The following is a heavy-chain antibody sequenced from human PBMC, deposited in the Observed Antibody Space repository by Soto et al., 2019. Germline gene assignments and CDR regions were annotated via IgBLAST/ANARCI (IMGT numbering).Heavy chain of an antibody. D-gene: IGHD2-15*01. Sequence: EVQLLESGGGLVQPGGSLRLSCAASVFTFSSYAMSWVRQAPGKGLEWVSAISGSGGSTYYADSVKGRFTISRDNSKNTLYLQMNSLRAEDTAVYYCAKAPIVVVVAARDYYFDYWGQGTLVTVSS. CDR1: VFTFSSYA. V-gene: IGHV3-23*01. CDR2: ISGSGGST. CDR3: AKAPIVVVVAARDYYFDY. J-gene: IGHJ4*02.